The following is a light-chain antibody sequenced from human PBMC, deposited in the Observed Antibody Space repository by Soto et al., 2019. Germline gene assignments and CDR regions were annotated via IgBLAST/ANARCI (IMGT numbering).Light chain of an antibody. V-gene: IGLV2-14*03. Sequence: QSALTQPASVSESPGQSITISCTGTSSDVGGYNYVSWYQQHPGKAPKLMIYDVSNRPSGVSNRFSGSKSGNTASLTISGLQGEDEADYYCSSYTSSSTLYVFGTGTKVTVL. CDR3: SSYTSSSTLYV. CDR2: DVS. CDR1: SSDVGGYNY. J-gene: IGLJ1*01.